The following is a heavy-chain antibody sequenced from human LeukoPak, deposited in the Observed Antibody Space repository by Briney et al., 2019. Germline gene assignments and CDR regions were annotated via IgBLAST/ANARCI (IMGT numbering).Heavy chain of an antibody. CDR1: GGTFSSYA. CDR2: IIPIFGTA. D-gene: IGHD6-19*01. V-gene: IGHV1-69*13. CDR3: ATPFWLGPVADTAPGGTKFDY. J-gene: IGHJ4*02. Sequence: ASVKVSCKASGGTFSSYAISWVRQAPGQGLEWMGGIIPIFGTANYAQKFQGRVTITADESTSTAYMELSSLRSEDTAVYYCATPFWLGPVADTAPGGTKFDYWGQGTLVTVSS.